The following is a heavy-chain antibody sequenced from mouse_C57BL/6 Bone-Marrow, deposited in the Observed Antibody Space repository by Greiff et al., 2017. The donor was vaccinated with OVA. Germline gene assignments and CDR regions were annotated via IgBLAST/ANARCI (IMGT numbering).Heavy chain of an antibody. D-gene: IGHD2-4*01. Sequence: VKLQQPGAELVRPGSSVKLSCKASGYTFTSYWMHWVKQRPIQGLEWIGNIDPSDSETHYNQKFKDKATLTVDKSSSTSYMQLSSLTSEDSAVYYCARSEMGLRPIGFYYAMDYWGQGTSVTVSS. CDR2: IDPSDSET. V-gene: IGHV1-52*01. CDR1: GYTFTSYW. J-gene: IGHJ4*01. CDR3: ARSEMGLRPIGFYYAMDY.